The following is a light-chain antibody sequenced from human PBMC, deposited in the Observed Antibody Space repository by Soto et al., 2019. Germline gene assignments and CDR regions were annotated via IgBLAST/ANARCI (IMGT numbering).Light chain of an antibody. J-gene: IGKJ2*01. V-gene: IGKV4-1*01. CDR2: WAS. CDR1: QRVLCSSNHKNY. CDR3: QQYCQTPQT. Sequence: IVMTQSPDSLAVSLGERATLHCKSSQRVLCSSNHKNYLAWYQQKPGQPPKLLIYWASTRESGVPDRFRGSWSGTDCTLTVSSMQAEDVAGYYCQQYCQTPQTFGQGTKLEIK.